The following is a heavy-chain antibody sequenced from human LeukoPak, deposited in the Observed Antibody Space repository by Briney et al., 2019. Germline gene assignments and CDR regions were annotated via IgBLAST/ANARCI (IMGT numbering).Heavy chain of an antibody. CDR1: GGSFSGYY. V-gene: IGHV4-34*01. D-gene: IGHD5-18*01. J-gene: IGHJ4*02. CDR2: INHSGST. CDR3: ARGRGGYSYGSFDY. Sequence: PSATLSLTCAVYGGSFSGYYWSWIRPPPGKGLEWIGEINHSGSTNYNPSLKSRVTISVDTSKNQFSLKLSSVTAADTAVYYCARGRGGYSYGSFDYWGQGTLVTVSS.